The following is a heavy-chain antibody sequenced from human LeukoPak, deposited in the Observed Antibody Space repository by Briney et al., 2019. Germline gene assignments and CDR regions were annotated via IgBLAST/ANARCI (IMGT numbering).Heavy chain of an antibody. J-gene: IGHJ5*02. D-gene: IGHD2-2*01. CDR2: ISSNGGST. CDR3: ARVAVKTLYCSSTSCYDVLWFDP. Sequence: GGSLRLSCAASGFTFSSYAMHWVRQAPGKGLEYVSAISSNGGSTYYANSVKGRFTISRDNSKNTLYLQMGSLRAEDMAVYYCARVAVKTLYCSSTSCYDVLWFDPWGQGTLVTVSS. V-gene: IGHV3-64*01. CDR1: GFTFSSYA.